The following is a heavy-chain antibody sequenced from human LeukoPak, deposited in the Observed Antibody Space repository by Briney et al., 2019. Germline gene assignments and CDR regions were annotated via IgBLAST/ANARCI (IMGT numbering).Heavy chain of an antibody. CDR3: ARDPPLGIAAAGVDAFDI. CDR1: GFTFSSYG. J-gene: IGHJ3*02. V-gene: IGHV3-33*01. CDR2: IWYDGSNK. Sequence: GGSLRLSCAASGFTFSSYGMHWVRQAPGKGLEWVAVIWYDGSNKYYADSVKGRFTISRDNSKNTLYLQMNSLRAEDTAVYYCARDPPLGIAAAGVDAFDIWGQGTMVTVSS. D-gene: IGHD6-13*01.